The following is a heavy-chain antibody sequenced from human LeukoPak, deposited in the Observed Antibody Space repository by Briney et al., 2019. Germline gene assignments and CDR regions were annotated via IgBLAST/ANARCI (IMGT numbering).Heavy chain of an antibody. CDR1: GFTFSGYA. V-gene: IGHV3-23*01. D-gene: IGHD3-9*01. J-gene: IGHJ3*02. Sequence: GGSLRLSCAASGFTFSGYAMSWVRQAPGKGLEWVSAISGSGGSTYYADSVKGRFTISRDNSKNTLYLQMNSLRAEDTAVYYCAKDGSGDTLTGQDAFDIWGQGTMVTVSS. CDR3: AKDGSGDTLTGQDAFDI. CDR2: ISGSGGST.